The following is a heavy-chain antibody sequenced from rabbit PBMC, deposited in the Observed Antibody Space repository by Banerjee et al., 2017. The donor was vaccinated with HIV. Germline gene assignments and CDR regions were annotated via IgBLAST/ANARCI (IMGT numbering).Heavy chain of an antibody. CDR3: ARDLSSSGWSDFAL. Sequence: QEQLVESGGDLVKPGASLTLTCTASGFSFSNKFVMCWVRQAPGKGLEWIACIYTGSGSALYVSWAKGRFTISKTSLTTVTLQMTSLTAADTATYFCARDLSSSGWSDFALWGPGTLVTVS. CDR2: IYTGSGSA. J-gene: IGHJ4*01. V-gene: IGHV1S45*01. CDR1: GFSFSNKFV. D-gene: IGHD4-1*01.